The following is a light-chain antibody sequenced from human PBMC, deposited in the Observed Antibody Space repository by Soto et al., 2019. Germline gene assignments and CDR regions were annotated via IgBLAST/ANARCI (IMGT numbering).Light chain of an antibody. Sequence: IVLTQSPATLSLSPGERATLSCRASQSVNSYLAWYQQRPGQAPRLLIHDASSRATGIPARFSGSGSGTDFTLTISSLEPEDFGVYYCQQRTNWPTSTFGQGTRLEIK. CDR1: QSVNSY. CDR2: DAS. CDR3: QQRTNWPTST. J-gene: IGKJ5*01. V-gene: IGKV3-11*01.